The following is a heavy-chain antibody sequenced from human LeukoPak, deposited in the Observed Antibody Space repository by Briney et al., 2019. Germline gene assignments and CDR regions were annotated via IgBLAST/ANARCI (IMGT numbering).Heavy chain of an antibody. CDR1: GFTVGNNY. V-gene: IGHV3-53*01. CDR3: AKNYGDYLFDI. J-gene: IGHJ3*02. CDR2: IFSHGET. D-gene: IGHD4-17*01. Sequence: PGGSLRLSCAASGFTVGNNYMNWVRQAPGKGLEWVSLIFSHGETSYADSVKGRFTISRDNSKNTLYLQMNSLRAEDTAVYYCAKNYGDYLFDIWGQGTMVTVSS.